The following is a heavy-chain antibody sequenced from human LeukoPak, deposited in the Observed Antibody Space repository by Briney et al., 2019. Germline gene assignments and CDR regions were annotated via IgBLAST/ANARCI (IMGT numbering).Heavy chain of an antibody. J-gene: IGHJ4*02. V-gene: IGHV3-7*03. D-gene: IGHD5-18*01. CDR1: GFTFSSHW. Sequence: GGSRRLSCAASGFTFSSHWMSWVRQAPGKGLEWVANIKQDGSEKYYVDSVKGRFTISRDNAKNSLYLQMNSLRAEDTAVYYCARGARDTAMVRGNYFDYWGQGTLVTVSS. CDR2: IKQDGSEK. CDR3: ARGARDTAMVRGNYFDY.